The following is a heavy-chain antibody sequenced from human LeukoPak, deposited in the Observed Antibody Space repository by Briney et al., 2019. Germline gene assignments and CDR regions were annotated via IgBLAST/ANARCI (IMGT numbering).Heavy chain of an antibody. CDR2: IYYSGST. J-gene: IGHJ2*01. D-gene: IGHD3-3*01. CDR3: ARVYYDFWSGQIWYFDL. Sequence: PSETLSLTCAVYGGSFSGYYWSWIRQPPGKGLEWIGYIYYSGSTNYNPSLKSRVTISVDTSKNQFSLKLSSVTAADTAVYYCARVYYDFWSGQIWYFDLWGRGTLVTVSS. CDR1: GGSFSGYY. V-gene: IGHV4-59*01.